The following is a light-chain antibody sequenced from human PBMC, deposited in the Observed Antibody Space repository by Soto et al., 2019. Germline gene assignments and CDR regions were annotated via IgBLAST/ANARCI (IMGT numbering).Light chain of an antibody. CDR1: QNVNSN. J-gene: IGKJ4*01. CDR3: QQYNNWLT. V-gene: IGKV3-15*01. CDR2: GAS. Sequence: EIVMTQSPATLSVSPGERVTLSCRASQNVNSNLAWHQQKPGQTPRLLIWGASTRATGIPERFSGSGSGTEFTLTISSLQSEDSAVYYCQQYNNWLTFGGGTKVEI.